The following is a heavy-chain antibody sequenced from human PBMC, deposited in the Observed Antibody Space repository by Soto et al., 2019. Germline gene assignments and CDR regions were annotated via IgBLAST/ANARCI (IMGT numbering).Heavy chain of an antibody. CDR1: GGSISSYY. D-gene: IGHD2-15*01. CDR2: IYYSGST. CDR3: ASSEKYCSGGSCYVFDY. V-gene: IGHV4-59*01. J-gene: IGHJ4*02. Sequence: ETLSLTCTVSGGSISSYYWSWIRQPPGKGLEWIGYIYYSGSTNYNPSLKSRVTISVDTSKNQFSLKLSSVTAADTAVYYCASSEKYCSGGSCYVFDYWGQGTLVTVSS.